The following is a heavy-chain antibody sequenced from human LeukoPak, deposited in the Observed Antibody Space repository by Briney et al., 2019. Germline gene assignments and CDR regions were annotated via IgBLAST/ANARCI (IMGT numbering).Heavy chain of an antibody. CDR1: GFTFSSYA. CDR3: AKLPRSGYFYFDY. CDR2: ISGSGGST. V-gene: IGHV3-23*01. Sequence: GGSLRLSCAASGFTFSSYAMSWVRQAPGEGLEWVSAISGSGGSTYYADSVKGRFTISRDNSKNTLYLQMNSLRAEDTAVYYCAKLPRSGYFYFDYWGQGTLVTVSS. D-gene: IGHD3-3*01. J-gene: IGHJ4*02.